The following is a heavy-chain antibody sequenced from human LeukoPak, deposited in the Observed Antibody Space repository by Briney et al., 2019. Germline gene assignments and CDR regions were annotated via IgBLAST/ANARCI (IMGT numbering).Heavy chain of an antibody. Sequence: PGGSLRLSCAASGFTVSSNYMSWVRQAPGKGLEWVSVIYSGGSTYYADSVKGRFTISRDNSKNTLYLQVNSLRAEDTAVYYCARDRGLVVPFDYWGQGTLVTVSS. CDR1: GFTVSSNY. V-gene: IGHV3-66*01. CDR2: IYSGGST. J-gene: IGHJ4*02. D-gene: IGHD3/OR15-3a*01. CDR3: ARDRGLVVPFDY.